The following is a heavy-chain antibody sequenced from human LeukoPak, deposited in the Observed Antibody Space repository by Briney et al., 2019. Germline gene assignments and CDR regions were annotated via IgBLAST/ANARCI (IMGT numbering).Heavy chain of an antibody. J-gene: IGHJ4*02. CDR2: ISRNSTYI. CDR3: ASDEGNYFDY. CDR1: GFTFSSYI. V-gene: IGHV3-21*01. Sequence: GGSLRLSCAASGFTFSSYIMNWVRQAPGKGLEWVASISRNSTYIHYADSVKGRFTISRDNARNSLLLQMNSLRAEDTAIYYCASDEGNYFDYWGQGTLVTVSS.